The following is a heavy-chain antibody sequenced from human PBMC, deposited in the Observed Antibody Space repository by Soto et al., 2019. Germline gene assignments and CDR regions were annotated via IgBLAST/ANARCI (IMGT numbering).Heavy chain of an antibody. CDR1: GYTFTIYA. CDR3: ARDEIQLWLRENYFFNDMDI. Sequence: ASLKVSYKASGYTFTIYAMHWVRQAPGQRLEWMGWINPNSGGTNYAQKLQGRVTMTTDTSTSTAYMELRSLRSDDTAVYYCARDEIQLWLRENYFFNDMDIRDIDTIFTLAS. CDR2: INPNSGGT. J-gene: IGHJ6*04. D-gene: IGHD5-18*01. V-gene: IGHV1-18*01.